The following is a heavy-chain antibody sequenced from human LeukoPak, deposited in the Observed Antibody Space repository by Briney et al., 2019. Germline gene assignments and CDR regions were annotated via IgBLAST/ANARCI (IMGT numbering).Heavy chain of an antibody. CDR1: GFTFSSYG. CDR2: ISYDGSNK. D-gene: IGHD3-22*01. V-gene: IGHV3-30*03. Sequence: GGSLRLSCAASGFTFSSYGMRWVRQAPGKGLEWVAVISYDGSNKYYADSVKGRFTISRDNSKNTLYLQMNSLRAEDTAVYYCARGYYYDSSGYYFGYWGQGTLVTVSS. J-gene: IGHJ4*02. CDR3: ARGYYYDSSGYYFGY.